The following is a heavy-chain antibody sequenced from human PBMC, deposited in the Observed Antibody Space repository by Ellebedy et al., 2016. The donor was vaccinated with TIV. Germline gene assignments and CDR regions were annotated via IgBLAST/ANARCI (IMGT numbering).Heavy chain of an antibody. D-gene: IGHD5-18*01. CDR2: IYYSGST. Sequence: GSLRLSCTVSGGSISSYYWSWIRQPPGKGLEWIGYIYYSGSTYYNPSLKSRVTISVDRSKNQFSLKLSSVTAADTAVYYCARDGGDGYSYWDYWGQGTLVTVSS. CDR1: GGSISSYY. V-gene: IGHV4-59*12. J-gene: IGHJ4*02. CDR3: ARDGGDGYSYWDY.